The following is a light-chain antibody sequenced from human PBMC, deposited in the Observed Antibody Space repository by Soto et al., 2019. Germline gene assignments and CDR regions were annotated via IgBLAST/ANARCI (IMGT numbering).Light chain of an antibody. CDR2: AAS. V-gene: IGKV1-39*01. Sequence: QMTPLSLPPYAPLGDGGPLTFRASQSISSYLNWYQQKPGKAPKLLIYAASSLQSGVPSRFSGSGSGTDFTLTISSLQPEDFATYYCQQSYSTPPTFGQGTKVDIK. J-gene: IGKJ1*01. CDR1: QSISSY. CDR3: QQSYSTPPT.